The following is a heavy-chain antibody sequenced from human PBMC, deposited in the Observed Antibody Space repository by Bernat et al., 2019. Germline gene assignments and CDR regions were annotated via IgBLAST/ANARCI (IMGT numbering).Heavy chain of an antibody. V-gene: IGHV3-7*03. Sequence: EVQLVESGGGLVQPGGSLRLSCAASGFTFSSYWMSWVRQAPGKGLEWVANIKQDGSEKYYVDSVKGRFTISRDNAKNSLYLQMNSLRAEDTAVYYCARDLHDILTGYSREPDAFDIWGQGTMVTVSS. D-gene: IGHD3-9*01. CDR3: ARDLHDILTGYSREPDAFDI. J-gene: IGHJ3*02. CDR2: IKQDGSEK. CDR1: GFTFSSYW.